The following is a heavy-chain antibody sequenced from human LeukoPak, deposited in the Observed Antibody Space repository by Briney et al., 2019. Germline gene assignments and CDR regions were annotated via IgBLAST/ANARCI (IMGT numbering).Heavy chain of an antibody. D-gene: IGHD3-10*01. J-gene: IGHJ4*02. CDR2: INPSGGST. CDR1: GHTFTSYY. CDR3: AIYGSGSYYAYYFDY. Sequence: ASVKVSCKASGHTFTSYYMHWVRQAPGQGLEWMGIINPSGGSTSYAQKFQGRVTMTRGTSTSTVYMELSSLRSEDTAVYYCAIYGSGSYYAYYFDYWGQGTLVTVSS. V-gene: IGHV1-46*01.